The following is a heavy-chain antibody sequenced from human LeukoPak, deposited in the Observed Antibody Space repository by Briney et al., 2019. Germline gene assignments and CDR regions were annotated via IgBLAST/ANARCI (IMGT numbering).Heavy chain of an antibody. V-gene: IGHV3-23*01. CDR3: AKDLGYCSSTSCYHAFDI. CDR2: IGGSGGST. CDR1: GFTFSSYA. Sequence: GGSLRLSCAASGFTFSSYAMGWVRQAPGKGLEWVSGIGGSGGSTYYADSVKGRFTISRDNSKNTLYLQMNSLRAEDTAVYYCAKDLGYCSSTSCYHAFDIWGQGTMVTVSS. J-gene: IGHJ3*02. D-gene: IGHD2-2*01.